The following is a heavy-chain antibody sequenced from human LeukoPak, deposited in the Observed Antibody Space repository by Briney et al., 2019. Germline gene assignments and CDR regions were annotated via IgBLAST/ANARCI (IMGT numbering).Heavy chain of an antibody. CDR2: IYTSGST. Sequence: SQTLSLTCTVSGGSISSGSYYWSWIRQPAGKGLEWIGRIYTSGSTNYNPSLKSRVTISVDTSKNQFSLKLSSVTAADTAVYYCARGSYDFWSGYLDAFDIWGQGTMVTVSS. D-gene: IGHD3-3*01. J-gene: IGHJ3*02. CDR3: ARGSYDFWSGYLDAFDI. V-gene: IGHV4-61*02. CDR1: GGSISSGSYY.